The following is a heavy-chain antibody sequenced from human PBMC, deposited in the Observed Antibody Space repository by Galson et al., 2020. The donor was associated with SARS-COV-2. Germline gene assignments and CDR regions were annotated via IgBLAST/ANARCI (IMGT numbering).Heavy chain of an antibody. CDR1: GYSFTSYW. Sequence: GESLKISCKASGYSFTSYWIGWVRQMPGKGLEWMGIIYPGDSDIRYSPSFQGQVTISADRSINTAYLQWSSLKASDTAMYYCAKEVWVGNYYYGMDVWGQGTTVTVSS. J-gene: IGHJ6*02. D-gene: IGHD2-15*01. CDR3: AKEVWVGNYYYGMDV. V-gene: IGHV5-51*01. CDR2: IYPGDSDI.